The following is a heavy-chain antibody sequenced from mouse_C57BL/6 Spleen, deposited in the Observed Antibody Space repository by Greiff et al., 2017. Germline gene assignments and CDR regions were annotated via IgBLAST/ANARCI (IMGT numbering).Heavy chain of an antibody. CDR3: ARAGGYDGDYFDY. CDR1: GFTFSSYG. D-gene: IGHD2-2*01. Sequence: EVKLVESGGDLVKPGGSLKLSCAASGFTFSSYGMSWVRQTPDKRLEWVATISSGGSYTYYPDSVKGRFTISRDNAKNTLYLQMGSLKSEDTAMYYCARAGGYDGDYFDYWGQGTTLTVSS. CDR2: ISSGGSYT. V-gene: IGHV5-6*01. J-gene: IGHJ2*01.